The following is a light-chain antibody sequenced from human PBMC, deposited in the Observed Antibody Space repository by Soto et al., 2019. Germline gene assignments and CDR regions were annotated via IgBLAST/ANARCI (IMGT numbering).Light chain of an antibody. J-gene: IGKJ1*01. CDR3: VQLTTYPWT. V-gene: IGKV1-17*01. Sequence: DIQMTQSPSSLSASVGDRVTITCRASQGVGNDLAWFQQKPGKAPERLIYAASSLHSGVPSRFSGSGSGTEFTRTFSTLHPADFATYVCVQLTTYPWTFGQGTNVE. CDR1: QGVGND. CDR2: AAS.